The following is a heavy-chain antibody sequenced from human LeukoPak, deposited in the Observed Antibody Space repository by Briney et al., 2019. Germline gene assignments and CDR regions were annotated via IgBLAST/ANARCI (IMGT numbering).Heavy chain of an antibody. V-gene: IGHV3-7*01. Sequence: TGGSLRLSCAASAFTFSRYGMHWVRQAPGKGLEWVANIKQDGSEKFYVDSVKGRFTISRDNAKNSLYLQMNSLRADDTAVYFCARDRWGYSYGGDWGQGTLVTVSS. CDR2: IKQDGSEK. CDR1: AFTFSRYG. D-gene: IGHD5-18*01. CDR3: ARDRWGYSYGGD. J-gene: IGHJ4*02.